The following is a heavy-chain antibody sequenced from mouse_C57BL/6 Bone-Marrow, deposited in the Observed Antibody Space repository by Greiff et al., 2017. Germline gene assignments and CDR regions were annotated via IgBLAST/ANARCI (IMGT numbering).Heavy chain of an antibody. J-gene: IGHJ4*01. CDR2: IYPGDGDT. CDR1: GYAFSSYW. CDR3: ARSDTTVVAYYAMDY. Sequence: QVQLKESGAELVKPGASVKISCKASGYAFSSYWMNWVKQRPGKGLEWIGQIYPGDGDTNYNGKFKGKATLTADKSSSTAYMQLSSLTSEDSAVYFCARSDTTVVAYYAMDYWGQGTSVTVSS. D-gene: IGHD1-1*01. V-gene: IGHV1-80*01.